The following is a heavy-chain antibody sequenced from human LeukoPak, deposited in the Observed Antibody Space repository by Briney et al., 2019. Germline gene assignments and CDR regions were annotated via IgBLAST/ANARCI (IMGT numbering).Heavy chain of an antibody. Sequence: GGSLRLSCAASGFTVSSNYMSWVRQAPGKGLEWVSVIYSGGSTYYADSVKGRFTISRDNSKNTLYLQMNSLRAEDTAVYYCAGGERWLQWPLDYWGQGTLVTVSS. D-gene: IGHD5-24*01. V-gene: IGHV3-53*01. CDR2: IYSGGST. CDR1: GFTVSSNY. CDR3: AGGERWLQWPLDY. J-gene: IGHJ4*02.